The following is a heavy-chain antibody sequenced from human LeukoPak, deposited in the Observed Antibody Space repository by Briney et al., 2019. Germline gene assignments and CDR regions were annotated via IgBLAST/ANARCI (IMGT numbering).Heavy chain of an antibody. D-gene: IGHD6-25*01. CDR3: AREAAGQWFDA. CDR2: IYHSGST. Sequence: SETLTLTCAVSGDSISSSNWWSWVRQPPGEGLECIGEIYHSGSTNYKPSLKSRVTMSLDKSKNQFSLKLTSVTAADTAVYYCAREAAGQWFDAWGQGTLVTVSS. CDR1: GDSISSSNW. J-gene: IGHJ5*02. V-gene: IGHV4-4*02.